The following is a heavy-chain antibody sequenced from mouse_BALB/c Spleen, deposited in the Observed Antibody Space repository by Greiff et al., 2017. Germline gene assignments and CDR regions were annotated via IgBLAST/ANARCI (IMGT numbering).Heavy chain of an antibody. CDR2: IDPSYGGT. CDR3: ARRTTAVEGYFDY. Sequence: EVQLQQSGPELEKPGASVKISCKASGYSFPGYNMNWVKQSNGQSLEWIGNIDPSYGGTSYNQKFKGKATLTVDKSSSTAYMQLKNLTSEDSAVYYVARRTTAVEGYFDYWGQGTTLTVSS. J-gene: IGHJ2*01. CDR1: GYSFPGYN. V-gene: IGHV1-39*01. D-gene: IGHD1-1*01.